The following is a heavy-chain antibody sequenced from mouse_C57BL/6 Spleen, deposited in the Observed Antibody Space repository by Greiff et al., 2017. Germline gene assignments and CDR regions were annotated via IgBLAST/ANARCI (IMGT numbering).Heavy chain of an antibody. CDR3: ARSLYYGSIFAY. D-gene: IGHD1-1*01. CDR1: GFTFTDYY. CDR2: IRNKANGYTT. J-gene: IGHJ3*01. Sequence: EVQLVESGGGLVQPVGSLSLSCAASGFTFTDYYMSWVRQPPGKALEWLGFIRNKANGYTTEYSASVKGRFTISRDNSQSILYLQMNALRAEDSATYYCARSLYYGSIFAYWGQGTLVTVSA. V-gene: IGHV7-3*01.